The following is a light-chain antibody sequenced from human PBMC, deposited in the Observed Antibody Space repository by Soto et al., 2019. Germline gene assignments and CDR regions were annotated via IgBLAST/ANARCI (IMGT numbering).Light chain of an antibody. CDR1: SSDIGAYNY. V-gene: IGLV2-14*01. CDR2: EVS. CDR3: FSFTTDWTHV. J-gene: IGLJ1*01. Sequence: QSVVTQPASVSGSPGPSITISCTGSSSDIGAYNYVSWFQQYPGKAPKLIISEVSNRPSGVSNRFSGSKSGTAASLTISGLQTEDEADYFCFSFTTDWTHVFGTGTKVTVL.